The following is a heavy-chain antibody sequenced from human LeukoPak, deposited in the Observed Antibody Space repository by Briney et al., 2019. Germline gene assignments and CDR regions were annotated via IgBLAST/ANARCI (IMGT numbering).Heavy chain of an antibody. CDR1: GFTLSSYS. V-gene: IGHV3-21*01. J-gene: IGHJ4*02. CDR3: ARGGAAHSADY. CDR2: ISSSSSHI. D-gene: IGHD3-16*01. Sequence: GGSLRLSCVASGFTLSSYSMNWVRQAPGKGLEWVSYISSSSSHIYYADSVKGRFTISRDNAKNSLYLQMNSLRAEDTAVYYCARGGAAHSADYWGQGTLVTVSS.